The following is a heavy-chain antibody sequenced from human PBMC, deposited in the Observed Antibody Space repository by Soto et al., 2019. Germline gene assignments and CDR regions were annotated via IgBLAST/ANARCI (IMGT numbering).Heavy chain of an antibody. V-gene: IGHV4-31*03. D-gene: IGHD3-3*01. CDR2: IYYSGST. Sequence: SETLSLTCTVSGGSISSGGYYWSWIRQHPGKGLEWIGYIYYSGSTYYNPSLKSRVTISVDTSKNQFSLKLSSVTAADTAVYYCARVYYDFWSGYYAWFDPWGQGTLVTVSS. J-gene: IGHJ5*02. CDR3: ARVYYDFWSGYYAWFDP. CDR1: GGSISSGGYY.